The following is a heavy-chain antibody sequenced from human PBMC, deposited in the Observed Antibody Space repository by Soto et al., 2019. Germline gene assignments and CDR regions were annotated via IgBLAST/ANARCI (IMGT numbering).Heavy chain of an antibody. V-gene: IGHV4-39*01. Sequence: SETLSLTCTVSGGSISSSSYYWGWIRQPPGKGLEWIGSIYYSGSTYYNPSLKSRVTISVDTSKNQFSLKLSSVTAADTAVYYCARQWAETGIASHWGQGTLVTVS. CDR3: ARQWAETGIASH. D-gene: IGHD6-13*01. CDR1: GGSISSSSYY. CDR2: IYYSGST. J-gene: IGHJ4*02.